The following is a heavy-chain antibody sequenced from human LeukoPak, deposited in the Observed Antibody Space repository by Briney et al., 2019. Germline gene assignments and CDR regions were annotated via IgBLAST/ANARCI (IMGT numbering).Heavy chain of an antibody. Sequence: SETLSLTCTVSGGSISSYYWSWIRQPPGKGLEWIGYIYYSGSTNYNPSLKSRVTISVDTSKNQFSLKLSSVTAADTAVYYCARYYYDSSGYYPDYYYYGMDVWGQGTTVTVSS. CDR3: ARYYYDSSGYYPDYYYYGMDV. J-gene: IGHJ6*02. V-gene: IGHV4-59*01. CDR2: IYYSGST. D-gene: IGHD3-22*01. CDR1: GGSISSYY.